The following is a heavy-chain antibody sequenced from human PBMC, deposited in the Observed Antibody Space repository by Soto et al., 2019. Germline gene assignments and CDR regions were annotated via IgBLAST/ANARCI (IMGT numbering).Heavy chain of an antibody. D-gene: IGHD6-6*01. CDR2: IYYSGST. CDR1: GGSISSSSYY. J-gene: IGHJ6*02. V-gene: IGHV4-39*01. Sequence: QLQLQESGPGLVKPSETLSLTCTVSGGSISSSSYYWGWLRQPPGKGLEWIGSIYYSGSTYYNPSLKSRVTISVDTSKTQFSLKLSSVTAADTAVYYCARGYLIAARLGNYGMDVWGQGTTVTVSS. CDR3: ARGYLIAARLGNYGMDV.